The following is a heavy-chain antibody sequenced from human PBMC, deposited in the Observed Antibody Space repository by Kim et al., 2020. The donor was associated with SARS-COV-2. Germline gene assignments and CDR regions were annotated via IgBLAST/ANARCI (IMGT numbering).Heavy chain of an antibody. Sequence: SETLSLTCAVYGGSFSGYYWSWIRQPPGKGLEWIGEINHSGSTIYNPSLKSRVTISVDTSKNQFSLKLSSVTAADTAVYYCARGYDFWSGYDFDYWGQGTLVTVSS. J-gene: IGHJ4*02. D-gene: IGHD3-3*01. V-gene: IGHV4-34*01. CDR1: GGSFSGYY. CDR2: INHSGST. CDR3: ARGYDFWSGYDFDY.